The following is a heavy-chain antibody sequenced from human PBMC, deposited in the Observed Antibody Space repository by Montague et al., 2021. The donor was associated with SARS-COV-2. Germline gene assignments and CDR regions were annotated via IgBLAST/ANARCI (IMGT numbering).Heavy chain of an antibody. D-gene: IGHD2-21*01. CDR3: ARLVCSSTNCDASRFRNVVTGIDS. V-gene: IGHV4-39*01. CDR2: LSSAGHT. CDR1: VYF. J-gene: IGHJ4*02. Sequence: SETLSLTCTVSVYFWGCFRQPPLQGLVWLGTLSSAGHTYFNPSLKSRLSMSVGNSTSQFSLTLSSVSAADTAVYYCARLVCSSTNCDASRFRNVVTGIDSWGQGTPVTVSS.